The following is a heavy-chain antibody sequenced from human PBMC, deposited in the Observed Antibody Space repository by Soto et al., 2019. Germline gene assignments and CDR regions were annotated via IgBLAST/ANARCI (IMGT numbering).Heavy chain of an antibody. CDR1: GFTFSSFA. CDR3: PTAPYPVLRYFVWLQSYSGMDV. V-gene: IGHV3-23*01. CDR2: ISASGGTT. Sequence: EVELLESGGGLVQPGGSLRLSCAASGFTFSSFAMNWVRQDPGKGLEWVSVISASGGTTYYVDSVKGRFTVSRDNSKNTLYLLTNNLRDEDTAICCCPTAPYPVLRYFVWLQSYSGMDVWGQGTRVTVSS. D-gene: IGHD3-9*01. J-gene: IGHJ6*02.